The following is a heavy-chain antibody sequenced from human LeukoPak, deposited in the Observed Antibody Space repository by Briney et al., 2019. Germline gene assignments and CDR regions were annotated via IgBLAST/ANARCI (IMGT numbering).Heavy chain of an antibody. CDR1: GYTFTSYA. CDR3: ARDWDTGIVGATEIRNYYGMDV. D-gene: IGHD1-26*01. CDR2: INAGNGNT. Sequence: ASVKVSCKASGYTFTSYAMHWVRQAPGQRLEWMGWINAGNGNTKYSQKFQGRVTITRDTSASTAYMELSSLRPEDTAVYYCARDWDTGIVGATEIRNYYGMDVWGQGTTVTVSS. V-gene: IGHV1-3*01. J-gene: IGHJ6*02.